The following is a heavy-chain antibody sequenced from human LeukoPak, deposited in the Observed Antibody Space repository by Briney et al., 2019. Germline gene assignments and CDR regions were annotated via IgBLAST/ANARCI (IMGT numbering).Heavy chain of an antibody. V-gene: IGHV3-30*18. Sequence: PGRSLRLSCAASGFTFSSYGMHWVRQAPGKGLEWVAIISYDGSNKYYADSVKGRFTISRDNSKNTLYLQMNSLRAEDTAVYYCAKDLVRGVYCSSTSCYVNYFDYWGQGTLVTVSS. D-gene: IGHD2-2*01. CDR1: GFTFSSYG. CDR2: ISYDGSNK. CDR3: AKDLVRGVYCSSTSCYVNYFDY. J-gene: IGHJ4*02.